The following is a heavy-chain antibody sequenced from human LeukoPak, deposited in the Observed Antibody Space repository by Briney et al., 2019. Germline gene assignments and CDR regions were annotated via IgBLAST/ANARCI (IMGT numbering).Heavy chain of an antibody. Sequence: PSETLSLTCTVSGYSLCSGFYWGWIRQPPGKGLEWIATMFHSGDTYYNPSLESRVTISMHTSKNQFSLRLNSVTAADTALYYCARFGTRDNCCHPGVDTWGQRTPVTVSS. CDR3: ARFGTRDNCCHPGVDT. CDR1: GYSLCSGFY. CDR2: MFHSGDT. D-gene: IGHD1-1*01. V-gene: IGHV4-38-2*02. J-gene: IGHJ5*02.